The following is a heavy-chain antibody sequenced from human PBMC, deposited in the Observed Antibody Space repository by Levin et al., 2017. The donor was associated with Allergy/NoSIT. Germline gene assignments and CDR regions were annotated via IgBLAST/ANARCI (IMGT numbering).Heavy chain of an antibody. CDR2: IYHSGST. V-gene: IGHV4-30-2*01. J-gene: IGHJ5*02. CDR1: GGSISSGGYS. Sequence: SETLSLTCAVSGGSISSGGYSWSWIRQPPGKGLEWIGYIYHSGSTYYNPSLKSRVTISVDRSKNQFSLKLSSVTAADTAVYYCARVGWVRGVTFSWFDPWGQGTLVTVSS. CDR3: ARVGWVRGVTFSWFDP. D-gene: IGHD3-10*01.